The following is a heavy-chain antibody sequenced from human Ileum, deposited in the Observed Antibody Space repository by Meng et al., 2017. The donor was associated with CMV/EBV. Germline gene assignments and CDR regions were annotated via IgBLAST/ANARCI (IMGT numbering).Heavy chain of an antibody. CDR1: GFTFSSYE. CDR2: ISSSGSTI. J-gene: IGHJ6*02. D-gene: IGHD3-3*01. CDR3: ARERITIFGVVTRYYYYGMDV. Sequence: GESLKISCAASGFTFSSYEMNWVRQAPGKGLDWVSYISSSGSTIYYADSVKGRFTISRDNAKNSLYLQMNSLRAEDTAVYYCARERITIFGVVTRYYYYGMDVWGQGTTVTVSS. V-gene: IGHV3-48*03.